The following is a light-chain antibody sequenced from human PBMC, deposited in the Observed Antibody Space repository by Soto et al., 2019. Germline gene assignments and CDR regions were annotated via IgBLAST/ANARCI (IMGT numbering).Light chain of an antibody. J-gene: IGLJ2*01. CDR1: SSDFGSYNL. V-gene: IGLV2-23*01. Sequence: SVVPQPGYVAGSPGQSITISCTGTSSDFGSYNLVSWYQQHPGKAPKLMIYEGSKRPSGVSNRFSGSKSGNTASLTISGLQAEDEADYYCCSYAGSSTHVVFGGGTKVTVL. CDR3: CSYAGSSTHVV. CDR2: EGS.